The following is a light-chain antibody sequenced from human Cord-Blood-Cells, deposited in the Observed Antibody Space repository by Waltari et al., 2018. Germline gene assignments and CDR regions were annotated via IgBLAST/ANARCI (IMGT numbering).Light chain of an antibody. J-gene: IGLJ2*01. CDR3: CSYAGSYTFV. Sequence: HSALHQPRPVPGSPGQSVTISCTGTSRDVGGSHYVSWYQLHPGNAPNLMIYEVSTRPSGVPDRFSGSKSGNTASLTISGLQAEDEADYYCCSYAGSYTFVFGGGTKLTFL. V-gene: IGLV2-11*01. CDR2: EVS. CDR1: SRDVGGSHY.